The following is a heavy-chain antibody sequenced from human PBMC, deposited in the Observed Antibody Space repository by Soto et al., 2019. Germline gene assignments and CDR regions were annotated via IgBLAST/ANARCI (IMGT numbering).Heavy chain of an antibody. D-gene: IGHD6-13*01. Sequence: KPSETLSVTCTVTGGSIGSYYWSWIRQSPGRGLEWIGCVYYSDGTNYNPSLKSRATMSMDKSNNQFSLRLRSVTAADTAVYYCARTESSSWSFFYYGMDVWGQGTTVTVSS. CDR1: GGSIGSYY. V-gene: IGHV4-59*01. CDR3: ARTESSSWSFFYYGMDV. CDR2: VYYSDGT. J-gene: IGHJ6*02.